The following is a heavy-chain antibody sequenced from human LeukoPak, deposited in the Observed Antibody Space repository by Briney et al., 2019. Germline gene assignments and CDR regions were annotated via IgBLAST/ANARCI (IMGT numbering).Heavy chain of an antibody. CDR2: FDPEDGET. Sequence: ASVKVSCKVSGYTLTELSMHWVRQAPGKGLEWMAGFDPEDGETIYSQKFQGRGTMTEDTSTDTAYMNLSSLRSQDTAVYYCATVTDPPAKDYDNNGEYYFDYWGQGTPVTVSS. D-gene: IGHD3-22*01. CDR1: GYTLTELS. J-gene: IGHJ4*02. V-gene: IGHV1-24*01. CDR3: ATVTDPPAKDYDNNGEYYFDY.